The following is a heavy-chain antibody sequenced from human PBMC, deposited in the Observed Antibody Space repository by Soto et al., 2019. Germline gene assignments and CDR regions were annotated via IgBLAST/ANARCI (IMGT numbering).Heavy chain of an antibody. CDR3: ARDAPYSSSWYQRSMDV. CDR1: GFTFSSYS. Sequence: PGGSLRLSCAASGFTFSSYSMNWVRQAPGKGLEWVSSISSSSSYIYYADSVKGRFTISRDNAKNSLYLQMNSLRAEDTAVYYCARDAPYSSSWYQRSMDVWGQGTTVTVS. V-gene: IGHV3-21*01. J-gene: IGHJ6*02. D-gene: IGHD6-13*01. CDR2: ISSSSSYI.